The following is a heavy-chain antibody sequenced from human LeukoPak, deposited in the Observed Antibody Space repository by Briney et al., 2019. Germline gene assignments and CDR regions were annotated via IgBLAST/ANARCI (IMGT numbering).Heavy chain of an antibody. V-gene: IGHV3-23*01. CDR3: AKDRGLEVQYYFDY. D-gene: IGHD3-16*01. Sequence: GGSLRLSCAASGFTFSSYAMSGVREARGKGREGVSAISGSGGSTYYADSVKGRFTISRDNSKNTLYLQMNSLRAEDKAVYYCAKDRGLEVQYYFDYWGQGTLVTVSS. CDR2: ISGSGGST. J-gene: IGHJ4*02. CDR1: GFTFSSYA.